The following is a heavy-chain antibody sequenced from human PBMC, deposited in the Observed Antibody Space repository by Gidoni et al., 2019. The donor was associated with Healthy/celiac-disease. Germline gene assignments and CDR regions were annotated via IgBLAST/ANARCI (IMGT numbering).Heavy chain of an antibody. V-gene: IGHV3-30-3*01. CDR1: GFTFSSSA. D-gene: IGHD3-10*01. CDR3: ARDSRGSGRYGVDY. J-gene: IGHJ4*02. Sequence: QVQLVESGGGVVQPGRSLRLPCAASGFTFSSSAMHGVRQAPGKGLGGGAVISYDGINTYYADSVKGRFTISRDNSKNTLYLQMNSLRAEDPAVYYCARDSRGSGRYGVDYWGQGTLVTVSS. CDR2: ISYDGINT.